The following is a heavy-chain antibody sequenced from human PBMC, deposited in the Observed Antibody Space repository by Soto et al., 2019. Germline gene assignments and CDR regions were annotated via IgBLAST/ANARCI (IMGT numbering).Heavy chain of an antibody. V-gene: IGHV1-8*01. CDR1: GDTFTTYD. D-gene: IGHD3-10*01. CDR2: INPNSGNI. CDR3: ARGRASGSYYLLDY. Sequence: GASVKVSCKASGDTFTTYDINCVRQATGHVLEWMGWINPNSGNIGYAQRFQGRVTMTRDTAIRTAYMEVSSLRSDDTAVYYCARGRASGSYYLLDYWGQGTLVTVSS. J-gene: IGHJ4*02.